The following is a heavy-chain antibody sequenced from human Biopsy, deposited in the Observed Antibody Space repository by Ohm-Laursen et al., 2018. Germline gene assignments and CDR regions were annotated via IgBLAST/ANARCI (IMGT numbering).Heavy chain of an antibody. V-gene: IGHV1-69*06. CDR3: ARFPLGAYEDSGSYRAVEHWYFDL. CDR1: GRTFTNHA. J-gene: IGHJ2*01. CDR2: SIPLFNTA. Sequence: GASVNVSCQASGRTFTNHAVGWARQAPGHGLEWVGSSIPLFNTANYADKFQGRVTLTADKSTTTAYMELSSLRSDDTAIYYCARFPLGAYEDSGSYRAVEHWYFDLWGRGTLVTGSS. D-gene: IGHD3-22*01.